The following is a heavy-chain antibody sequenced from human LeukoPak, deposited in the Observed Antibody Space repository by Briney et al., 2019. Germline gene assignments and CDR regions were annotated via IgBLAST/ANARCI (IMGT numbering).Heavy chain of an antibody. CDR3: ARDMYGDGLDY. D-gene: IGHD4-17*01. V-gene: IGHV4-61*02. J-gene: IGHJ4*02. CDR2: IYTSGST. CDR1: GGSISSGSYY. Sequence: SETLSLTCTVSGGSISSGSYYWSWIRQPAGKGLEWIGRIYTSGSTNYNPSLKSRVTISVDTSKNQFSLKLSSVTAADTAVYYCARDMYGDGLDYWGQGTLVTASS.